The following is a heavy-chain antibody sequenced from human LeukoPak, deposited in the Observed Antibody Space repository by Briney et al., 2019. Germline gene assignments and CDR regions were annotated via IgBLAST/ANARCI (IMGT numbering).Heavy chain of an antibody. J-gene: IGHJ4*02. Sequence: RASVKVSCKASGYTFTSYGISWVRQAPGQGLEWMGWINAYNCNPHHAQKLQGRVTITTDTSTSIAYMELRSLRSDDTAVYYCARDRRRAVAGTKGYFDYWGQGTLVTVSS. D-gene: IGHD6-19*01. CDR3: ARDRRRAVAGTKGYFDY. CDR2: INAYNCNP. CDR1: GYTFTSYG. V-gene: IGHV1-18*01.